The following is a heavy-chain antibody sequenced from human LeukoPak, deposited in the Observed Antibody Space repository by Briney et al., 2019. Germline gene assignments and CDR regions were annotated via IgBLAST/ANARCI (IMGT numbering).Heavy chain of an antibody. CDR1: GYTFTSNY. V-gene: IGHV1-46*01. Sequence: ASVNVSCKASGYTFTSNYIHWVRQAPGQGLEWMGMIYPMDGSTSYAHKFQGRVTLTRDTSTSTVHMELSGLRSEDTAVYYCARDQEGFDYWGQGTLVTVSS. J-gene: IGHJ4*02. CDR2: IYPMDGST. CDR3: ARDQEGFDY.